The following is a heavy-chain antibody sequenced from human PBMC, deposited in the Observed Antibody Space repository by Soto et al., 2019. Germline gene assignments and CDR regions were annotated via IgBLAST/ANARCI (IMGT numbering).Heavy chain of an antibody. CDR3: ARGTVTGSEYNFYYYGMDV. CDR1: GGTLNSYA. CDR2: IIPIFGNT. Sequence: QLQLVQSGVEVKKPGSSVKVSCKASGGTLNSYAIDWVRQAPGQGLEWMGGIIPIFGNTYYAQRLQGRVKLTADESTRTAYMELSPLTSEDTAVYYCARGTVTGSEYNFYYYGMDVWGQGTTVIVSS. V-gene: IGHV1-69*12. D-gene: IGHD1-1*01. J-gene: IGHJ6*02.